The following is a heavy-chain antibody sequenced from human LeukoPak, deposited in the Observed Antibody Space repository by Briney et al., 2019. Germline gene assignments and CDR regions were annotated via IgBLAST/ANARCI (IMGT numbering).Heavy chain of an antibody. CDR3: ARETIAMAATPVNDY. CDR2: IWYDGSNK. CDR1: GFTFSSYG. D-gene: IGHD6-19*01. V-gene: IGHV3-33*01. J-gene: IGHJ4*02. Sequence: PGRSLRLSCAASGFTFSSYGMHWVRQAPGKGLEWVAVIWYDGSNKYYADSVKGRFTISRDNSKNTLYLQMNSLRAEDTAVYYCARETIAMAATPVNDYWGQGTLVTVSS.